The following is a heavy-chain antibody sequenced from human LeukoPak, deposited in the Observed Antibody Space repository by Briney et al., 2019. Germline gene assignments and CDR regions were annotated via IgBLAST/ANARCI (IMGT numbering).Heavy chain of an antibody. Sequence: SETLSLTCTVSGGSISSYYWSWIRQPAGKGLEWIGRIYTSGSTNYNPSLKSRVTMSIDTSKNQFSLKLSSVTAADTAVYYCAREAYYYDSSGYYVIDYWGQGTLVTVSS. CDR1: GGSISSYY. CDR2: IYTSGST. CDR3: AREAYYYDSSGYYVIDY. V-gene: IGHV4-4*07. D-gene: IGHD3-22*01. J-gene: IGHJ4*02.